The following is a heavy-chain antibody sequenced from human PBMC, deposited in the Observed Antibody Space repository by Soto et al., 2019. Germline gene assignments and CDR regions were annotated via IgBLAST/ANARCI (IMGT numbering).Heavy chain of an antibody. J-gene: IGHJ4*02. CDR1: GFTFSSYA. CDR3: AKDGPYSGNYAYYFDY. D-gene: IGHD1-26*01. V-gene: IGHV3-30*18. CDR2: ITYDGSNE. Sequence: QVQLVESGGGVVQSGRSLRLSCAASGFTFSSYAMHWVRQAPGKGLAWVAVITYDGSNEHYADSVKGRFTISRDNSKNTLYLQMNSLRAEDTAMYYCAKDGPYSGNYAYYFDYWGQGALVTVSP.